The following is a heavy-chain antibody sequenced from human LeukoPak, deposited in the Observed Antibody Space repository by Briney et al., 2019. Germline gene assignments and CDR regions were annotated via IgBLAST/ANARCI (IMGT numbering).Heavy chain of an antibody. CDR3: ARRSDDYDSSAYYH. CDR2: VNPNSGNT. Sequence: GASVKVSCKAPGYTFTSYGISWVRQAPGQGLEWMGWVNPNSGNTGYAQKFQGRVTMTMDPSISTAYMELSSLRSEDTAVYYCARRSDDYDSSAYYHWGQGTLVTVSS. CDR1: GYTFTSYG. D-gene: IGHD3-22*01. J-gene: IGHJ4*02. V-gene: IGHV1-8*02.